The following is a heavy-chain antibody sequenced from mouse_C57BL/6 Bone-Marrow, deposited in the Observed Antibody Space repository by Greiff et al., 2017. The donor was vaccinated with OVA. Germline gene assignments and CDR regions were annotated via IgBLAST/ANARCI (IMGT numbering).Heavy chain of an antibody. CDR3: ASGGSSGPYFDY. CDR1: GYTFTSYW. Sequence: QVQLQQPGAELVKPGASVKMSCKASGYTFTSYWITWVKQRPGQGLEWIGDIYPGSGSTNYNEKFKSKATLTVDTSSSTAYMQLSSLTSEDSAVYYCASGGSSGPYFDYWGQGTTLTGSS. D-gene: IGHD3-2*02. V-gene: IGHV1-55*01. CDR2: IYPGSGST. J-gene: IGHJ2*01.